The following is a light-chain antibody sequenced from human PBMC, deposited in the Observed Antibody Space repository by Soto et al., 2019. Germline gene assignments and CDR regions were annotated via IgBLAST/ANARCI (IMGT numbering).Light chain of an antibody. CDR1: SSDVGGYNY. Sequence: QSALTQPASVSGSPGQSITISCTGTSSDVGGYNYVSWYQQHPGKAPKLMIYDVSNRPSGVSNRLPGSKSGNTASLTISGLQAEDEADYYCSSYTSSSTLDVFGTGTKLTVL. J-gene: IGLJ1*01. CDR2: DVS. V-gene: IGLV2-14*01. CDR3: SSYTSSSTLDV.